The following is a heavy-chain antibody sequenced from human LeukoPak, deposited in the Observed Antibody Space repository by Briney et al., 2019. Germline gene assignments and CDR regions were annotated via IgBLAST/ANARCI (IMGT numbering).Heavy chain of an antibody. Sequence: SVKVSCKASGGTFSSYAISWVRQAPGQGLEWMGGIIPIFGTANYAQKFQGRVTITADESTSTAYMELSSLRSEDTAVYYCATVPAAMYAFDIWGQGTMVTVSS. V-gene: IGHV1-69*13. CDR3: ATVPAAMYAFDI. D-gene: IGHD2-2*01. J-gene: IGHJ3*02. CDR1: GGTFSSYA. CDR2: IIPIFGTA.